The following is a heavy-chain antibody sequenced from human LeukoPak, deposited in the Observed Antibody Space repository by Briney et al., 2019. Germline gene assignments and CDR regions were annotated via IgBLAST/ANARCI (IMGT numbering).Heavy chain of an antibody. V-gene: IGHV3-21*04. Sequence: GGSLRLSCAASGFTFSSYSMNWVRQAPGKGLEWVSSISSSSSYIYYADSVKGRFTISRDNAKNSLYLQMNSLRAEDTALYYCARIPRGGNYYYYYMDVWGKGTTVTVSS. D-gene: IGHD3-16*01. CDR1: GFTFSSYS. CDR2: ISSSSSYI. J-gene: IGHJ6*03. CDR3: ARIPRGGNYYYYYMDV.